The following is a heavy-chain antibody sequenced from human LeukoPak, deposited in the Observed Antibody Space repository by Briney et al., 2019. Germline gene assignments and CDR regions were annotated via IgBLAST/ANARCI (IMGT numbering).Heavy chain of an antibody. CDR2: INHSGST. CDR3: ARCRDADTAMVIGYYFDY. Sequence: KPSETLSLTCTVSGGSISSYYWSWIRQPPGKGLEWIGEINHSGSTNYNPSLKSRVTISVDTSKNQFSLKLSSVTAADTAVYYCARCRDADTAMVIGYYFDYWGQGTLVTVSS. V-gene: IGHV4-34*01. J-gene: IGHJ4*02. D-gene: IGHD5-18*01. CDR1: GGSISSYY.